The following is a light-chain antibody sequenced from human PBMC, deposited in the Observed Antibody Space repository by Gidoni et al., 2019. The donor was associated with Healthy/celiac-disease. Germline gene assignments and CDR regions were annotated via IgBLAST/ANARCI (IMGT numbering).Light chain of an antibody. Sequence: EIRLTQSPGTLSLSPGERATLSCSASQSVSSSYLAWYQQKPGQAPRLLIYGASSTATGIPDRFSGSGSGTDFTLTISRLEPEDFAVYSCHPYGSSPPYTFGQRTKLEI. CDR3: HPYGSSPPYT. CDR1: QSVSSSY. J-gene: IGKJ2*01. V-gene: IGKV3-20*01. CDR2: GAS.